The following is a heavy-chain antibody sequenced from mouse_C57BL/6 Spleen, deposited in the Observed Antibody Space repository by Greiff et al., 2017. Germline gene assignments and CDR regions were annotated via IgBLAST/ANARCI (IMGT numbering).Heavy chain of an antibody. V-gene: IGHV5-16*01. D-gene: IGHD1-1*02. Sequence: VQLKESEGGLVQPGSSMKLSCTASGFTFSDYYMAWVRQVPEKGLEWVANINYDGSSTYYLDSLKSRFIISRDNAKNILYLQMSRLKSEDTATYYCARGGSLYYFDYWGQGTTLTVSS. CDR2: INYDGSST. CDR3: ARGGSLYYFDY. J-gene: IGHJ2*01. CDR1: GFTFSDYY.